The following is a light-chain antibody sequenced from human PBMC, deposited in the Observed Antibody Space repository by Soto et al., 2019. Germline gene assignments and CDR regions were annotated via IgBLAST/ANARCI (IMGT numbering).Light chain of an antibody. CDR1: QSVSNY. CDR2: DAS. J-gene: IGKJ4*01. CDR3: QQRSNWPPKVT. V-gene: IGKV3-11*01. Sequence: EIVLTPSPATLSLSPCERATLSFRAIQSVSNYLAWYQQKPGQAPRLLIYDASNRATGIPARFSGSGSGTDFTLTISSLEPEDLAVYYCQQRSNWPPKVTFGGGTKVDIK.